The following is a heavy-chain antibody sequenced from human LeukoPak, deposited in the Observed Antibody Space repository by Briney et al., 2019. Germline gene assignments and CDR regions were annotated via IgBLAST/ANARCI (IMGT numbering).Heavy chain of an antibody. J-gene: IGHJ4*02. Sequence: GGSLRLSCAASGFTFSSYAMSWVRQAPGKGLEWVSSISGRAGSTYYADSVKGRFTISRDNSKNTMYLQMNSLRAEDTAVYYCAKIVQFTAATGTGLDYWGQGTLVTVSP. CDR2: ISGRAGST. V-gene: IGHV3-23*01. CDR3: AKIVQFTAATGTGLDY. D-gene: IGHD6-13*01. CDR1: GFTFSSYA.